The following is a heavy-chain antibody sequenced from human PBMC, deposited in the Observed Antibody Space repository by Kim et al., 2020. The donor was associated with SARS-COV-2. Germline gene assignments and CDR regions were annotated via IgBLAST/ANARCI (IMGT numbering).Heavy chain of an antibody. J-gene: IGHJ6*02. Sequence: GGSLRLSCAASGFTFSSYSMNWVRQAPGKGLEWVSSISSSSSYIYYADSVKGRFTISRDNAKNSLYLQMNSLRAEDTAVYYCARKRGYSYGYDYYYYGMDVWGQGTTVTVSS. CDR3: ARKRGYSYGYDYYYYGMDV. V-gene: IGHV3-21*01. D-gene: IGHD5-18*01. CDR2: ISSSSSYI. CDR1: GFTFSSYS.